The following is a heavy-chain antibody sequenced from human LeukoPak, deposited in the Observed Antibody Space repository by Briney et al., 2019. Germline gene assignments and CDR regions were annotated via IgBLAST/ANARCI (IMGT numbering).Heavy chain of an antibody. V-gene: IGHV1-8*01. CDR1: GYTFTSHD. D-gene: IGHD4-11*01. J-gene: IGHJ6*03. CDR3: ARGTAYSNYGDYYYSMDV. Sequence: ASVKVSCKASGYTFTSHDINCVRRATGQGLEWMGWMNPNSGNTGYAQKFQGRVTITRNTSISTAYMELSSLRSEDTAVYYCARGTAYSNYGDYYYSMDVWGKGTTVTVSS. CDR2: MNPNSGNT.